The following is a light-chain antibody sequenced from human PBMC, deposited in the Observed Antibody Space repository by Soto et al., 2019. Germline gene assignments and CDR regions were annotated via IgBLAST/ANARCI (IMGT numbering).Light chain of an antibody. J-gene: IGKJ2*01. CDR3: QEYNNWPPYT. CDR1: KSISSN. CDR2: GAS. Sequence: EVVLTQSPATLSVSPGERATLPCRASKSISSNLAGYQQKPGQAPRLLIYGASTRATGITASFTGSGSVTEFNLTTSGLLSEDCAMYYCQEYNNWPPYTFGQGTNLDIK. V-gene: IGKV3-15*01.